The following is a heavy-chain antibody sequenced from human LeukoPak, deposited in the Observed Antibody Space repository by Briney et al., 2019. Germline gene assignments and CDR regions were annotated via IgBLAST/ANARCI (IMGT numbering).Heavy chain of an antibody. D-gene: IGHD6-13*01. J-gene: IGHJ4*02. CDR3: ARRVGGIAAAFDY. V-gene: IGHV5-51*01. CDR1: GDSFTNYW. CDR2: IDPADSDT. Sequence: SGESLKSSCKGAGDSFTNYWIGWVRQMPGKGLEWMGIIDPADSDTTYSPSFQGQVTISADKSINTAYVQWSSLKASDSAMYFCARRVGGIAAAFDYWGQGTLVTVSS.